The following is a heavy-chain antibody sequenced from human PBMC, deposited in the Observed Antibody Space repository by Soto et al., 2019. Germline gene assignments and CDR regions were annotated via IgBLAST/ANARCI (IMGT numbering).Heavy chain of an antibody. CDR1: GGTFSSNA. J-gene: IGHJ4*02. V-gene: IGHV1-69*13. CDR3: ARSRANYYDSRGYYYSTFDY. D-gene: IGHD3-22*01. Sequence: ASVKVSCKTSGGTFSSNAISWVRQAPGQGLEWMGGIIPMFGTANYAQKFQGRVTITADESTSTAYMELSSLRSEDTAVYHCARSRANYYDSRGYYYSTFDYWGQGTLVTVSS. CDR2: IIPMFGTA.